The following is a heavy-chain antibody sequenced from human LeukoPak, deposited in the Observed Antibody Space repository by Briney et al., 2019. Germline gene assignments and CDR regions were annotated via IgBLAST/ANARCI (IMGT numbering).Heavy chain of an antibody. Sequence: GGSLRLSCAASGFTFSSYGMHWVRQAPGKGLEWVAVIWYNGSNKYYADSVKGRFTISRDNSKNTLYLQMNSLRVEDTAVYHCAREESEGFDYWGQGTLVTVSS. CDR1: GFTFSSYG. V-gene: IGHV3-33*01. J-gene: IGHJ4*02. CDR2: IWYNGSNK. CDR3: AREESEGFDY. D-gene: IGHD1-14*01.